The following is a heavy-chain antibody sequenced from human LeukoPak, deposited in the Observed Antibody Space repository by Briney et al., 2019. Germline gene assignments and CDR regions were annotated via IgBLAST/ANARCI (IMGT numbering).Heavy chain of an antibody. D-gene: IGHD3-10*01. J-gene: IGHJ6*03. V-gene: IGHV4-59*01. CDR1: GGSISSYY. CDR2: IYYSGST. Sequence: PSETLSLTCTVSGGSISSYYWSWIRQPPGKGLEWIGYIYYSGSTNYNPSLESRVTISVDTSKNQFSLKLSSVTAADTAVYYCARVGAGLANGYMDVWGKGTTVTVSS. CDR3: ARVGAGLANGYMDV.